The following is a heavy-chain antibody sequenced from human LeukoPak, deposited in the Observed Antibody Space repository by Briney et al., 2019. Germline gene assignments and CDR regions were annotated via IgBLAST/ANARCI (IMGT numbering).Heavy chain of an antibody. CDR3: ARDAGYSYGFQGWFDP. CDR1: GGSISSDY. D-gene: IGHD5-18*01. Sequence: SETLSLTCTVSGGSISSDYWSWIRQPPGKGLEWIGYIYYSGSTNYNPSLKSRVTISVDTSKNQSSLKLSSVTAADTAVYYCARDAGYSYGFQGWFDPWGQGTLVTVSS. V-gene: IGHV4-59*01. J-gene: IGHJ5*02. CDR2: IYYSGST.